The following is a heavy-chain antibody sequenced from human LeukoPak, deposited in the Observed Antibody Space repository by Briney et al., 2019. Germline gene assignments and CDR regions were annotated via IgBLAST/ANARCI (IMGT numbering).Heavy chain of an antibody. V-gene: IGHV4-4*07. CDR2: IYTSGST. J-gene: IGHJ5*02. CDR3: ARGIYYDFWSGRSRFDP. Sequence: KASETLSLTCTVSGGSISSYYWSWIRQPAGKGLEWIGRIYTSGSTNYNPSLKSRVTISVDTSKNQFSLKLSSVTAADTAVYYCARGIYYDFWSGRSRFDPWGQGTLVTVSS. D-gene: IGHD3-3*01. CDR1: GGSISSYY.